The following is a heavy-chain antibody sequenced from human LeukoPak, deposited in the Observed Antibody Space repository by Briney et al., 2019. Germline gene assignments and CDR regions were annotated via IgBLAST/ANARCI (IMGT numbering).Heavy chain of an antibody. J-gene: IGHJ4*02. Sequence: GGSLRLSCAASGFTFSSYAMSWVRQAPGKGLEWVSGISWNSGSIGYADSVKGRFTISRDNAKNSLYLQMNSLRAEDTALYYCAKDKSSGYYYFDYWGQGTLVTVSS. V-gene: IGHV3-9*01. CDR2: ISWNSGSI. CDR1: GFTFSSYA. CDR3: AKDKSSGYYYFDY. D-gene: IGHD3-22*01.